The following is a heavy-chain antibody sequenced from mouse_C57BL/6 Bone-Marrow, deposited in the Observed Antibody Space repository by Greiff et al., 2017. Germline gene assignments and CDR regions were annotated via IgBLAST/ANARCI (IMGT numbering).Heavy chain of an antibody. V-gene: IGHV14-4*01. CDR3: SSFDGDYFDF. Sequence: EVQLQQSGAELVRPGASVKLSCTASGFNIKDDYIHWVKQRPEQGLEWIGWIDPDIGDTEYASKFQGKATITTDTSSNTAYLQLSSLTSEDTAVYYYSSFDGDYFDFWGQGTPLTVAA. CDR1: GFNIKDDY. CDR2: IDPDIGDT. D-gene: IGHD2-3*01. J-gene: IGHJ2*01.